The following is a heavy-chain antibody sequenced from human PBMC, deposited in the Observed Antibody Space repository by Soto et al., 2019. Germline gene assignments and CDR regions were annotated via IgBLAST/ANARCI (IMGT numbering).Heavy chain of an antibody. CDR2: IGSSSVTI. J-gene: IGHJ5*02. V-gene: IGHV3-48*01. D-gene: IGHD3-9*01. CDR3: VKIFNEYDVLTGYYAS. CDR1: GFTLSNYV. Sequence: PGGSLRLSCAASGFTLSNYVMNWVRQAPGKGLEWISCIGSSSVTIFHADSVKGRFTISRGSAKNSLYLQMNSLRAEDTAMYYCVKIFNEYDVLTGYYASWGQGTLVTVSS.